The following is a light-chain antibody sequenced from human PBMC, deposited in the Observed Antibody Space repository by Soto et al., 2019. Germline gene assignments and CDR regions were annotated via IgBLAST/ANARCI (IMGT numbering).Light chain of an antibody. J-gene: IGKJ1*01. CDR2: CAS. CDR3: QQYGSSPLT. Sequence: EIVLTQSPGTLSLSPGERATLSCRASQSVSSSYLAWYQQKPGQAPRLLIYCASSRATGIPDRFSGSGSGTDFTLTISRLEPEDFAVYYCQQYGSSPLTFGQGTKVEIE. V-gene: IGKV3-20*01. CDR1: QSVSSSY.